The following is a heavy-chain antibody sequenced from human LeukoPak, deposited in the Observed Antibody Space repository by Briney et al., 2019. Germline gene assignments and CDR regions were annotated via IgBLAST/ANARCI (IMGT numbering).Heavy chain of an antibody. J-gene: IGHJ6*02. CDR2: ISAYNGNT. D-gene: IGHD5-24*01. Sequence: ASVKVSCKASGYTFTSYGISWVRQAPGQGLEWMGWISAYNGNTNYAQKLQGRVTMTTDTSTSTAYMELRSLRSEDTAVYYCARDLTRDGYNHDIRYGMDVWGQGTTVTVSS. CDR3: ARDLTRDGYNHDIRYGMDV. CDR1: GYTFTSYG. V-gene: IGHV1-18*04.